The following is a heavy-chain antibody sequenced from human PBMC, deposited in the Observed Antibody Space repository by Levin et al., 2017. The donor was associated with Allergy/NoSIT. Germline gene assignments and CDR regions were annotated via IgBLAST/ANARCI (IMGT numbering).Heavy chain of an antibody. CDR3: ARELGRSGYFDC. D-gene: IGHD2-15*01. Sequence: ASETLSLTCTVSGDSIRSSNYYWGWIRQPPGKGLEWIGCIYYSGIADYSPSLKSRVTFSVDPSKNQFSLKLTSVTAADTAVYYCARELGRSGYFDCWGQGTLDTGSS. CDR1: GDSIRSSNYY. CDR2: IYYSGIA. V-gene: IGHV4-39*07. J-gene: IGHJ4*02.